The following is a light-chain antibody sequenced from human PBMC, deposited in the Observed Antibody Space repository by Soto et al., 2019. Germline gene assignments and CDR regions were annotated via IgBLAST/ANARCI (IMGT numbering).Light chain of an antibody. CDR2: GAS. CDR1: QNVSSSY. CDR3: QQYAGSPPLT. V-gene: IGKV3-20*01. Sequence: EIVLTQSPGTLSLSPGERATLSCRASQNVSSSYLAWYQQKPGQAPRLLIYGASSRATGIPDRFSGSGSGTDFTLTISRLEPEDFAGYYCQQYAGSPPLTFGGGTKVEIK. J-gene: IGKJ4*01.